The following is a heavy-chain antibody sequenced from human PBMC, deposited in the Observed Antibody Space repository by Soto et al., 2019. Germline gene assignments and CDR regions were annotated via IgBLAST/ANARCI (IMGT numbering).Heavy chain of an antibody. CDR3: AGDCSMETSSAYLDY. V-gene: IGHV3-7*01. Sequence: EVQLVESGGGLVQPGGSLRLSCAASGFTFSRYWMSWVRQAPGKGLEWVANIKQDGSEEYYVASVKGRFTISRDNAKNSLYLQMNSLRAEDTAVYYCAGDCSMETSSAYLDYWGQGTLVTVSS. CDR1: GFTFSRYW. CDR2: IKQDGSEE. J-gene: IGHJ4*02. D-gene: IGHD3-22*01.